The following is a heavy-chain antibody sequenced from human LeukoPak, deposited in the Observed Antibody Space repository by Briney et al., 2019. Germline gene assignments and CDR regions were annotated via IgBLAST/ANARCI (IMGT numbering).Heavy chain of an antibody. CDR1: GGTFSSCT. CDR2: IILILGIA. CDR3: AIREDFGVVNH. D-gene: IGHD3-3*01. Sequence: SVKVSCKASGGTFSSCTISWVRQAPGQGLEWMGRIILILGIANYAQKFQGRVTITADKSTSTAYMELSSLRSEDTAVYYCAIREDFGVVNHWGQGTLVTVSS. V-gene: IGHV1-69*02. J-gene: IGHJ5*02.